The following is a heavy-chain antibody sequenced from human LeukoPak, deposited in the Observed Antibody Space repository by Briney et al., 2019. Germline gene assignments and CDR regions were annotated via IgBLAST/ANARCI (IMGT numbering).Heavy chain of an antibody. J-gene: IGHJ4*02. CDR1: GGSISSYY. CDR2: IYTSGST. D-gene: IGHD1-26*01. V-gene: IGHV4-4*07. CDR3: ARENSGSYREFDY. Sequence: PSETLSLTCTVSGGSISSYYWSWIRQPAGKGLEWIGRIYTSGSTNYNASLKSRVSMSVDTSKNQISLKLSSVTAADTAVFYCARENSGSYREFDYWGQGTLVTVSS.